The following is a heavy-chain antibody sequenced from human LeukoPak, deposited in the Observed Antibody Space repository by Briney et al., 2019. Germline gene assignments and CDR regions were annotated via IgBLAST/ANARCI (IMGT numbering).Heavy chain of an antibody. V-gene: IGHV5-51*01. J-gene: IGHJ4*02. CDR1: GYTFTNYW. CDR3: ARAGYSNRWDGVDY. CDR2: IYPGDSDT. D-gene: IGHD2/OR15-2a*01. Sequence: GESLKISCKGSGYTFTNYWIGWVRQMPGKGLEFMGIIYPGDSDTRYSPSFQGQVTISVDKSINTAYLQWSSPKASDSAMYYCARAGYSNRWDGVDYWGQGTLVTVSP.